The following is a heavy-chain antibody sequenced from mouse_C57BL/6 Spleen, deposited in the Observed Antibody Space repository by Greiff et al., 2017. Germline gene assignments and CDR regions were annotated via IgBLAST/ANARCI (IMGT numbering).Heavy chain of an antibody. Sequence: EVQGVESGGGLVKPGGSLKLSCAASGFTFSSYAMSWVRQTPEKRLEWVATISDGGSYTYYPDNVKGRFTISRDNAKNNLYLQMSHLKSEDTAMYYGARDRGRRDYYAMDYWGQGTSVTVSS. D-gene: IGHD3-3*01. V-gene: IGHV5-4*01. J-gene: IGHJ4*01. CDR2: ISDGGSYT. CDR1: GFTFSSYA. CDR3: ARDRGRRDYYAMDY.